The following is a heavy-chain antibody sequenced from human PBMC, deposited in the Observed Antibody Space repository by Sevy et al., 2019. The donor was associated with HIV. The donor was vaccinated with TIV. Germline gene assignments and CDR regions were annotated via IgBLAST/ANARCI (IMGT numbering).Heavy chain of an antibody. V-gene: IGHV3-23*01. CDR1: GFTFTSYA. Sequence: GGSLRLSCAASGFTFTSYAMSWVRQTPGKGLEWVSGLSGGGGSPFYAGSVKGRFTISRDNSKNTLYLQMNSLGAEDTAFYYGAKDGLWELVDAFDFWGQGTMVTVSS. CDR2: LSGGGGSP. D-gene: IGHD1-26*01. J-gene: IGHJ3*01. CDR3: AKDGLWELVDAFDF.